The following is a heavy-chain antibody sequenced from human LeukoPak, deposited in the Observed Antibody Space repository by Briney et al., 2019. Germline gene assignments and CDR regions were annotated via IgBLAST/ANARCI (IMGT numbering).Heavy chain of an antibody. CDR3: ARYFYYYDSSGYYGRYFDY. CDR2: INWNGGST. Sequence: GGSLRLSRAASGFTFDDYGMSWVRQAPGKGLEWVSGINWNGGSTGYADSVKGRFTISRDNAKNSLYLQMNSLRAEDTALYYCARYFYYYDSSGYYGRYFDYWGQGTLVTVSS. V-gene: IGHV3-20*04. J-gene: IGHJ4*02. D-gene: IGHD3-22*01. CDR1: GFTFDDYG.